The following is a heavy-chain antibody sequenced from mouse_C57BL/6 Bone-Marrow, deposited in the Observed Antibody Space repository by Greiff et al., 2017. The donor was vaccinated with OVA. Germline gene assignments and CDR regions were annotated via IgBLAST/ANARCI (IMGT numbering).Heavy chain of an antibody. V-gene: IGHV1-82*01. CDR3: ASITTVYYYAMDY. J-gene: IGHJ4*01. Sequence: QVQLQQSGPELVKPGASVKISCKASGYAFSSSWMNWVKQRPGKGLEWIGRIYPGDGDTNYNGKFKGKATLTADKSSSTAYMQLSSLTSEDSAVYFCASITTVYYYAMDYWGQGTSVTVSS. D-gene: IGHD1-1*01. CDR1: GYAFSSSW. CDR2: IYPGDGDT.